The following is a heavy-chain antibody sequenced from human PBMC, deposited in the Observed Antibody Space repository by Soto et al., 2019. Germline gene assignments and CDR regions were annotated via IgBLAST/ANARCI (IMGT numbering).Heavy chain of an antibody. D-gene: IGHD6-13*01. CDR3: ARRYPSGSNWCDAFDS. CDR2: IYPGSANT. Sequence: PGESLKISCKGSGYSFTSYWIGWVRQMPGKGLEWMGIIYPGSANTRYSPSFQGQVTISADKSISTAYLQWSSLKASDTAMYYCARRYPSGSNWCDAFDSWGKGTMVTVSS. J-gene: IGHJ3*02. V-gene: IGHV5-51*01. CDR1: GYSFTSYW.